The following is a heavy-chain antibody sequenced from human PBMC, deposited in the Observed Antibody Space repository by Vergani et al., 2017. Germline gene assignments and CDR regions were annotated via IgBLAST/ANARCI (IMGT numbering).Heavy chain of an antibody. V-gene: IGHV3-74*01. CDR1: GFTFSSYW. CDR2: INSDGSST. J-gene: IGHJ4*02. Sequence: EVQLVESGGGLVQPGGSLRLSCAASGFTFSSYWMHWVRQAPGKGLVWVSRINSDGSSTSYADSVKGRFTISRDNAKHTLYLQMNSLRAEDTAVYYCASGPRPRPFDYWGQGTLVTVSS. CDR3: ASGPRPRPFDY.